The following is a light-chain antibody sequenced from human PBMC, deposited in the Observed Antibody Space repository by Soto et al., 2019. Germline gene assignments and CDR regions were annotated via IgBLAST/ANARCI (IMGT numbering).Light chain of an antibody. Sequence: EIVMTQSPAILSVSPGERVTLSCRASQSVSRNIAWYQQTPGQPPRLLIYGASTRATGTPDRFSGSASVTHFTLTITSLQSEDFAVYYCQEYDTWPWGPFTFGPGTKVDAK. CDR3: QEYDTWPWGPFT. V-gene: IGKV3-15*01. CDR1: QSVSRN. J-gene: IGKJ3*01. CDR2: GAS.